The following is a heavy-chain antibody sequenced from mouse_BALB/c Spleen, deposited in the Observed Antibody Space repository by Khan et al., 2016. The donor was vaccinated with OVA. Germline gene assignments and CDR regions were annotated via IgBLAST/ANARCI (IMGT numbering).Heavy chain of an antibody. CDR3: TRGDPGSFDY. J-gene: IGHJ2*01. D-gene: IGHD2-13*01. Sequence: QVQLQQPGAELVRPGASVKLSCQASGYTFTNHWINWVKQRPGQGLEWIGNIYPSDSYTNYNHQFKDKATLTVDKSSSAAYMQLSSPTSEDSAGYYGTRGDPGSFDYWGQGTTLTVSS. V-gene: IGHV1-69*02. CDR2: IYPSDSYT. CDR1: GYTFTNHW.